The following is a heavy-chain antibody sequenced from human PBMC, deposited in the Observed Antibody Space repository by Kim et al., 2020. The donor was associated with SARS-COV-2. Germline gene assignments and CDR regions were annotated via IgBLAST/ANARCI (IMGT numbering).Heavy chain of an antibody. V-gene: IGHV4-34*01. CDR3: TSRRGIYYYGSGSQGAFDI. CDR2: INHSGST. CDR1: GGSFSGYY. J-gene: IGHJ3*02. Sequence: SETLSLTCAVYGGSFSGYYWSWIRQPPGKGLEWIVEINHSGSTNYNPSLKSRVTISVDTSKNQFSLKLSSVTAADTAVYYCTSRRGIYYYGSGSQGAFDIWGQGTMVTVSS. D-gene: IGHD3-10*01.